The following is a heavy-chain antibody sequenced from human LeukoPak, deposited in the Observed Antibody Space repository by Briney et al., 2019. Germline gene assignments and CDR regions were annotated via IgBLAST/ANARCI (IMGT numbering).Heavy chain of an antibody. Sequence: ASVKVSCKASGYTFTSYAMNWVRRAPGQGLEWMGWINTNTGNPTYAQGFTGRFVFSLDTSVSTAYLQISSLKAEDTAVYYCARIGNPHFYYYMDVWGKGTTVTVSS. CDR2: INTNTGNP. CDR3: ARIGNPHFYYYMDV. J-gene: IGHJ6*03. V-gene: IGHV7-4-1*02. CDR1: GYTFTSYA.